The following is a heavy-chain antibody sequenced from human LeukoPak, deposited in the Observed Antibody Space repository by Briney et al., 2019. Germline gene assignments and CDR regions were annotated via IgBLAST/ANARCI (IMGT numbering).Heavy chain of an antibody. Sequence: GSLRLSCAVSGFTVSRNYMSWVRQAPGKGLEWVSVIYIGGSTYYADSVKGRFTISRDNSKNTLYLQMNSLRAKDTAVYYCTRQEGRQLERSPTDYYYYYGMDVWGQGTTVTVSS. CDR1: GFTVSRNY. CDR3: TRQEGRQLERSPTDYYYYYGMDV. D-gene: IGHD1-1*01. J-gene: IGHJ6*02. V-gene: IGHV3-66*04. CDR2: IYIGGST.